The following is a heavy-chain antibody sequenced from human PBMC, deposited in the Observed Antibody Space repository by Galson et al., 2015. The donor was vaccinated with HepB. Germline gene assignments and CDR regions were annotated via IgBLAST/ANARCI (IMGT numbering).Heavy chain of an antibody. D-gene: IGHD3-16*02. CDR2: IRGKANSYAT. Sequence: SLRLSCAASGFTFSGSAMHWVRQASGKGLEWVGRIRGKANSYATAYAASVKGRFTISRDDSKNTAYLQMNSLKTEDTAVYYCTRHSGYYDYVWGSYRQRYFDLWGRGTLVTVSS. V-gene: IGHV3-73*01. J-gene: IGHJ2*01. CDR1: GFTFSGSA. CDR3: TRHSGYYDYVWGSYRQRYFDL.